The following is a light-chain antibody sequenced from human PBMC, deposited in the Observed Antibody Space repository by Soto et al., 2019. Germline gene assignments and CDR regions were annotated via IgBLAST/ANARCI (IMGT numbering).Light chain of an antibody. V-gene: IGKV4-1*01. CDR3: QQYYSSPWT. CDR2: WAS. CDR1: QSVLYSSNNKND. Sequence: DIVMTQSPDSLAVSLGERATINCKSSQSVLYSSNNKNDLAWYQQKPGQPPKLLIYWASTRESGVPDRFSGSGSGTEFNHTISSLQADDVAVYSCQQYYSSPWTFGQGTKVEIK. J-gene: IGKJ1*01.